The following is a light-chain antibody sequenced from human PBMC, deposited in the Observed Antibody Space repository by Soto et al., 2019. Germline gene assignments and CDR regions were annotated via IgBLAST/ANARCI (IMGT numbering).Light chain of an antibody. V-gene: IGLV2-14*03. CDR1: SSDVGGYNY. Sequence: QSALTQPASVSGSPGQSITISCTGTSSDVGGYNYVSWYQQHPGKGPKLMIYEVSNRPSGVSNRFSGSKSGNTATLTISGLQAEDEADYYCSSYTSTTTRVFGRGTKVT. CDR3: SSYTSTTTRV. J-gene: IGLJ1*01. CDR2: EVS.